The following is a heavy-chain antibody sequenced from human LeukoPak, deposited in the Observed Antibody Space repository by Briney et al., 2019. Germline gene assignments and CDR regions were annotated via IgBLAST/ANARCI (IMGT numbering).Heavy chain of an antibody. J-gene: IGHJ4*02. CDR3: ARQNHAQGTFDY. V-gene: IGHV4-61*05. CDR2: IYYSGST. D-gene: IGHD1-14*01. CDR1: GGSISSSSYY. Sequence: SETLSLTCTVSGGSISSSSYYWGWIRQPPGKGLEWIGYIYYSGSTNYNPSLKSRVTISVDTSKNQFSLKLSSVTAADTAVYYCARQNHAQGTFDYWGQGTLVTVSS.